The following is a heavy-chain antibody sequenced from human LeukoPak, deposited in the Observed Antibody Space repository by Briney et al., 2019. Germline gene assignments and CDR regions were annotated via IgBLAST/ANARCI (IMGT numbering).Heavy chain of an antibody. CDR3: AKDSGSGSPSRFDY. Sequence: GGSLRLSCVASGFTFTSYGMGWVRQAPGKGLEWVSGISASGGSTYYPDSVKGRFTISRDNSENTLYLQMNSLRAEDTAVYYCAKDSGSGSPSRFDYWGQGTLVTVSS. CDR2: ISASGGST. J-gene: IGHJ4*02. CDR1: GFTFTSYG. D-gene: IGHD3-10*01. V-gene: IGHV3-23*01.